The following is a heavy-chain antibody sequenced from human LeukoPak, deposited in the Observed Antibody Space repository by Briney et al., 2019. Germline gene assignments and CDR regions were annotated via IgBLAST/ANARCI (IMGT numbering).Heavy chain of an antibody. D-gene: IGHD2-21*02. J-gene: IGHJ4*02. CDR1: GGSISSSSYY. CDR3: ARDQGDYYSDY. V-gene: IGHV4-39*07. CDR2: IYYSGST. Sequence: PSETLSLTCTVSGGSISSSSYYWGWIRQPPGKGLEWIGSIYYSGSTYYNPSLKSRVTISVDTSKNQFSLKLSSVTAADTAVYYCARDQGDYYSDYWGQGTLVTVSS.